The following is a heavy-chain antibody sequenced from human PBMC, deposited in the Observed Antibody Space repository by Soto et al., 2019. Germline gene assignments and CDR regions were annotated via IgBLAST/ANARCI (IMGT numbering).Heavy chain of an antibody. CDR1: GFTFSDYY. Sequence: GGSLRLSCAASGFTFSDYYMSWIRQAPGKGLEWVSYISSSGSTIYYADSVKGRFTISRDNAKNSLYLQMNSLRAEDTAVYYCARDHKSSYSYGQGNWFDPWGQGTLVTVSS. CDR2: ISSSGSTI. J-gene: IGHJ5*02. D-gene: IGHD5-18*01. V-gene: IGHV3-11*01. CDR3: ARDHKSSYSYGQGNWFDP.